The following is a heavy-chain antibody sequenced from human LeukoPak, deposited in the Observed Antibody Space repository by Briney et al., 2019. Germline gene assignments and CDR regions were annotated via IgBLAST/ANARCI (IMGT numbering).Heavy chain of an antibody. J-gene: IGHJ4*02. CDR2: ISSSNTI. CDR3: ARQFDS. V-gene: IGHV3-48*01. CDR1: GFTFSSYG. Sequence: PGGSLRLSCAASGFTFSSYGLNWVRQAPGKGLEWISYISSSNTIYYADSVKGRFTISRDNAKNSLYLQMNGLRAEDTAVYYCARQFDSWGQGTLVTVSS.